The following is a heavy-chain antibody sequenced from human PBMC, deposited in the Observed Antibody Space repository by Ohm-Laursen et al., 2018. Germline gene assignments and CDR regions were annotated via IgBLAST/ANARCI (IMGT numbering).Heavy chain of an antibody. CDR1: GLTFSDYY. V-gene: IGHV3-11*01. CDR3: AKVYYCSGGSCYSWELTNGFDI. D-gene: IGHD2-15*01. J-gene: IGHJ3*02. Sequence: SLRLSCAASGLTFSDYYMSWIRQAPGKGLEWVSYISSSGTTTHYADSVKGRFTISRDNSKNTVHLQMNSLRAEDTAVYYCAKVYYCSGGSCYSWELTNGFDIWGQGTMVTISS. CDR2: ISSSGTTT.